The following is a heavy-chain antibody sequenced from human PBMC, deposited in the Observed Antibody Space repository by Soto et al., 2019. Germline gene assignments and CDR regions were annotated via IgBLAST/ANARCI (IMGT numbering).Heavy chain of an antibody. Sequence: EVQLVQSGAEVKKPGESLKISCKGSGYSYTSYWIGWVRQMPGKGLEWMGVIYAGDSDTRYSPSFQGQVTISADKSISAAYLQWSSLKASDTAMYYCARLTSSSWYYFDYWGQGTLVTVSS. CDR2: IYAGDSDT. J-gene: IGHJ4*02. D-gene: IGHD6-13*01. CDR3: ARLTSSSWYYFDY. CDR1: GYSYTSYW. V-gene: IGHV5-51*01.